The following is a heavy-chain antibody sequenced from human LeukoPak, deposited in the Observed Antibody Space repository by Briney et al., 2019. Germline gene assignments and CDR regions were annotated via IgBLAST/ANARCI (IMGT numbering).Heavy chain of an antibody. J-gene: IGHJ5*02. Sequence: PSETLSLTCTVSGGSISSGGYYWRWLRQHPGKGLEWIGYIYYSGSTYYNPSLKSRVTISVDTSKNQFSLKLSSVTAADTAVYYCARDHFGELIPWGQGTLVTVSS. CDR3: ARDHFGELIP. CDR2: IYYSGST. CDR1: GGSISSGGYY. V-gene: IGHV4-31*03. D-gene: IGHD3-10*01.